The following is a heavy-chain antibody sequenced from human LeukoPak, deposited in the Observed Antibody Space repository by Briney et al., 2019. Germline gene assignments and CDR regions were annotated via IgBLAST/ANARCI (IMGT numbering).Heavy chain of an antibody. CDR3: ARRGRGMDV. CDR1: GGTFSSYA. V-gene: IGHV1-8*02. Sequence: ASVKVSCKASGGTFSSYAINWVRQATGQGLEWMGWMNPNSGNTGYAQKFQGRVTMTRNTSISTAYMELSSLRAEDTAVYYCARRGRGMDVWGQGTTVTVSS. CDR2: MNPNSGNT. J-gene: IGHJ6*02.